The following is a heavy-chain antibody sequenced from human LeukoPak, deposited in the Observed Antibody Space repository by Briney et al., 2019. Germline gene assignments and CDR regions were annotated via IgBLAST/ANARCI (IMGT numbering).Heavy chain of an antibody. CDR2: ISGSGGST. V-gene: IGHV3-23*01. CDR1: GFTFSTYA. Sequence: PGGSLRLSCSASGFTFSTYAMSWVRQAPGKGLEWVSAISGSGGSTYYADSVKGRFTISRDNSKNTLYLQMNSLRAEDTAVYYCARRGYSYGMDYWGQGTLVTVSS. D-gene: IGHD5-18*01. J-gene: IGHJ4*02. CDR3: ARRGYSYGMDY.